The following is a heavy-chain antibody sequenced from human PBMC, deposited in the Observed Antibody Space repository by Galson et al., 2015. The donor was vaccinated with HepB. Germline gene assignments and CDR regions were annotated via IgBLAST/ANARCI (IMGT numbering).Heavy chain of an antibody. Sequence: TLSLTCTVSGDSMNSGGYYWSWIRQHPGKGLEWIGYIYYSGTTHYNPSFNSRLAMSLDTSNNQFSLRLSSVTAADTAVYYYARGLTDVPKRGYTWFDPWGHGILSPSPQ. CDR3: ARGLTDVPKRGYTWFDP. J-gene: IGHJ5*02. D-gene: IGHD3-10*02. CDR1: GDSMNSGGYY. CDR2: IYYSGTT. V-gene: IGHV4-31*03.